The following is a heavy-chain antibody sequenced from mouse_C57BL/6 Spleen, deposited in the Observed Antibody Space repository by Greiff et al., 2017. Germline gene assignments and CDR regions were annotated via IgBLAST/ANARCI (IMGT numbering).Heavy chain of an antibody. V-gene: IGHV1-82*01. CDR2: IYPGDGDT. Sequence: VQLQESGPELVKPGASVKISCKASGYAFSSSWMNWVKQRPGKGLEWIGRIYPGDGDTNYNGKFKGKATLTADKSSSTAYMQLSSLTSEDSAVYFCARDYITTVVAEAMDYWGQGTSVTVSS. D-gene: IGHD1-1*01. CDR1: GYAFSSSW. CDR3: ARDYITTVVAEAMDY. J-gene: IGHJ4*01.